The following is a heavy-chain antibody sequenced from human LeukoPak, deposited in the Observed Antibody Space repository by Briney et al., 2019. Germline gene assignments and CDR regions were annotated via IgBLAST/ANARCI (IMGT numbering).Heavy chain of an antibody. J-gene: IGHJ6*03. Sequence: PSETLSLTCTVSGGSISSSSYYWGWIRQPPGKGLEWIGSIYYSGSTYYNPSLKSRVTISVDTSKNQFSLKLSSVTAADTAVYYCARAYYGSFYMDVWGKGTTVTVSS. V-gene: IGHV4-39*07. CDR1: GGSISSSSYY. CDR3: ARAYYGSFYMDV. D-gene: IGHD3-10*01. CDR2: IYYSGST.